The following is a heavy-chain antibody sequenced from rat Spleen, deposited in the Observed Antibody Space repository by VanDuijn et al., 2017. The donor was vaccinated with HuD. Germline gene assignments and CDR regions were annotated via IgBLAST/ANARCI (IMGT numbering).Heavy chain of an antibody. D-gene: IGHD5-1*01. J-gene: IGHJ3*01. V-gene: IGHV5S13*01. CDR3: TSKGSLGEGFAY. CDR2: ITTGGGNA. Sequence: EVQLVESDGGLVQPGRSLKLSCAASEFIFTNYGMAWVRQAPTKGLEWVASITTGGGNAYYRDSVRGRFTISRDNAKNTLYLQMNRPRSEDTATYYCTSKGSLGEGFAYWGQGTLVTVSS. CDR1: EFIFTNYG.